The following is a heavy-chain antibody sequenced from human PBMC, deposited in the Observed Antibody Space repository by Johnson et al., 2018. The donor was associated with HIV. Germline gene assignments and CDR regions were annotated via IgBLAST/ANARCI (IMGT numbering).Heavy chain of an antibody. Sequence: EMQLVESGGGLVQPGGSLRLSCAASGFTFDDYGMTWVRQAPGKGLEWVSVIYSGGNTYYADSVRGRFTISRDTSKNTLYLQMSSLKVEDTALYYCARDGESQQLPVGDALDVWGRGTMVIVSS. V-gene: IGHV3-66*01. CDR3: ARDGESQQLPVGDALDV. CDR1: GFTFDDYG. CDR2: IYSGGNT. J-gene: IGHJ3*01. D-gene: IGHD6-13*01.